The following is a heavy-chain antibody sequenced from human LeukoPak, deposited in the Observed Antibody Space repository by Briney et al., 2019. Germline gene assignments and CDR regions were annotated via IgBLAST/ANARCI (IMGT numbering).Heavy chain of an antibody. CDR2: MNPNSGRT. Sequence: ASVTVSFRASGYTFTNYDLNWLRQATGQGPEWIGWMNPNSGRTGYAQKFQGRVTLTRSTSVSTAYMELRSLTSEDSAIYYCARDYGGNSGWFDPWGQGTLVTVSS. J-gene: IGHJ5*02. V-gene: IGHV1-8*01. D-gene: IGHD4-23*01. CDR1: GYTFTNYD. CDR3: ARDYGGNSGWFDP.